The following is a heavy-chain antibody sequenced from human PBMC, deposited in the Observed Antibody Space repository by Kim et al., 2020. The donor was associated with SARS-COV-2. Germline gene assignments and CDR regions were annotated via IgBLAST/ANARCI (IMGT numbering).Heavy chain of an antibody. CDR1: GFTFSSYA. Sequence: GGSLRLSCAASGFTFSSYAMHWVRQAPGKGLEWVAVISYDGSNKYYADSVKGRFTISRDNSKNTLYLQMNSLRAEDTAVYYCARVSWGTVTVPFDYWGQGTLVTVSS. CDR3: ARVSWGTVTVPFDY. D-gene: IGHD4-17*01. J-gene: IGHJ4*02. CDR2: ISYDGSNK. V-gene: IGHV3-30*04.